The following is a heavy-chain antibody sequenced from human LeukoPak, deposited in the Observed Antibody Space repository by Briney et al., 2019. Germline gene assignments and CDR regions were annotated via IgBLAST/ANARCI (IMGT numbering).Heavy chain of an antibody. V-gene: IGHV3-30*03. CDR3: AGNYDSSGYYPPNY. CDR2: ISYDGSNK. D-gene: IGHD3-22*01. Sequence: GGSLRLSCAASGFTFSSYGMHWVRQAPGKGLEWVAVISYDGSNKYYADSVKGRFTISRDNSKNTLYLQMNSLRAEDTAVYYCAGNYDSSGYYPPNYWGQGTLVTVSS. CDR1: GFTFSSYG. J-gene: IGHJ4*02.